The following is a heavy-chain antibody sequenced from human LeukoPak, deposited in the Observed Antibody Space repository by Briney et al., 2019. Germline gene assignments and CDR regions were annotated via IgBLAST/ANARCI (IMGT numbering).Heavy chain of an antibody. CDR2: IYYSGST. J-gene: IGHJ6*02. D-gene: IGHD5-18*01. CDR3: ARVGPVDTAMVTPFSLGMDV. Sequence: SETLSLTCTVSGGSISSGGYHWSWIRQHPGKGLEWIGYIYYSGSTYYNPSLKSRVTISVDTSKNQFSLKLSSVTAADTAVYYCARVGPVDTAMVTPFSLGMDVWGQGTTVTVSS. V-gene: IGHV4-31*03. CDR1: GGSISSGGYH.